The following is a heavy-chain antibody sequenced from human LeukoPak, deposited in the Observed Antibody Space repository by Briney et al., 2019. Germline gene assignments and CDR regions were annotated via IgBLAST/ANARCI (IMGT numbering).Heavy chain of an antibody. J-gene: IGHJ5*02. CDR1: GFTVSSSY. CDR3: ARVSLSTRYFWFDP. V-gene: IGHV3-53*01. CDR2: IYSGGTT. Sequence: GGSLRLSCAASGFTVSSSYMSWVRQAPGKGLEWASAIYSGGTTYYADSVMGRFAISRDNSKNTLYLQMNSLRAEDTGVYYCARVSLSTRYFWFDPWGQGTLVTVSS. D-gene: IGHD1-1*01.